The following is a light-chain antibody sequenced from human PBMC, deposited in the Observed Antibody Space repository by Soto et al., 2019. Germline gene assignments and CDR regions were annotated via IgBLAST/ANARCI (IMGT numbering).Light chain of an antibody. V-gene: IGKV1-33*01. CDR1: HEISDN. CDR3: QQYGNIPGP. Sequence: DVQMTQSPSPLSASVGDRVTITCQASHEISDNLNWYQQKPGKAPKLLIYGASSLETGVPSRFSGSGSGTHFSFTINSVQPEDIATYYCQQYGNIPGPCGPGTKVEIK. J-gene: IGKJ3*01. CDR2: GAS.